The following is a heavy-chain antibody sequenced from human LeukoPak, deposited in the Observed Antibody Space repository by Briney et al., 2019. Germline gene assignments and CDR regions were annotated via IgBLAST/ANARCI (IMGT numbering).Heavy chain of an antibody. Sequence: PGGSLRLYCALLGFTFSIYGMSWARPAPGKGLEWVANIKQDGSEKYYVDSVKGRFNISRDNAKNSLYLQMNSLRAEDTAVYYCARDGWYYDSSGFYWGQRTLVTVSS. D-gene: IGHD3-22*01. CDR1: GFTFSIYG. J-gene: IGHJ4*02. V-gene: IGHV3-7*01. CDR3: ARDGWYYDSSGFY. CDR2: IKQDGSEK.